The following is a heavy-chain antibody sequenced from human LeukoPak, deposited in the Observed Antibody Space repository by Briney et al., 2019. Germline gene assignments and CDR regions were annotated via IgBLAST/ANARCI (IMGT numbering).Heavy chain of an antibody. V-gene: IGHV4-39*07. J-gene: IGHJ4*02. D-gene: IGHD5-18*01. CDR1: GGSISTSNYY. CDR2: IFYSGST. Sequence: SETLSLTCTVSGGSISTSNYYWGWLRQPPGKGLEWIGNIFYSGSTYYSPSLRSRVTISVDTSKNQFSLKLSSVTAADTAVYYCATEDTSVANDYWGQGTLVTVSS. CDR3: ATEDTSVANDY.